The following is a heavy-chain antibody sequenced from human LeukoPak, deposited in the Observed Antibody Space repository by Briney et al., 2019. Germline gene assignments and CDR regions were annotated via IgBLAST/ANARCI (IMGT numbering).Heavy chain of an antibody. CDR2: ISGSGGST. D-gene: IGHD1-1*01. CDR1: GFTFSSYA. V-gene: IGHV3-23*01. J-gene: IGHJ4*02. CDR3: ATPPRGTTGTTCDY. Sequence: PGGSLRLSCAASGFTFSSYAMSWVRQAPGKGLEWVSAISGSGGSTYYADSVKGRFTISRDNSKNTPYLQMSSLRAEDTAVYYCATPPRGTTGTTCDYWGQGTLVTVSS.